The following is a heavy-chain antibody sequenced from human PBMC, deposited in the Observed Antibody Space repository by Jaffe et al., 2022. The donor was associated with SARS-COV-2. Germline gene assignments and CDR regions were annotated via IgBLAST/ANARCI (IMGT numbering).Heavy chain of an antibody. CDR3: AKDTFPSGDAEHPTYYYGMDV. J-gene: IGHJ6*02. D-gene: IGHD2-15*01. V-gene: IGHV3-23*01. CDR2: ISGSGGST. CDR1: GFTFSSYA. Sequence: EVQLLESGGGLVQPGGSLRLSCAASGFTFSSYAMSWVRQAPGKGLEWVSAISGSGGSTYYADSVKGRFTISRDNSKNTLYLQMNSLRAEDTAVYYCAKDTFPSGDAEHPTYYYGMDVWGQGTTVTVSS.